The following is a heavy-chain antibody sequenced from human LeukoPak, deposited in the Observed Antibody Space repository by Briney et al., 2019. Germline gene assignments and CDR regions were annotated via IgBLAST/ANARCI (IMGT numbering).Heavy chain of an antibody. J-gene: IGHJ4*02. CDR2: INPSGGST. CDR3: ARVAVYYDILTGYDY. CDR1: GYTFTSYY. V-gene: IGHV1-46*01. Sequence: ASVKVSCKASGYTFTSYYMRWVRQAPGQGLEWMGIINPSGGSTSYAQKFQGRVTMTRDTSTSTVYMELSSLRSEDTAVYYCARVAVYYDILTGYDYWGQGTLVTVSS. D-gene: IGHD3-9*01.